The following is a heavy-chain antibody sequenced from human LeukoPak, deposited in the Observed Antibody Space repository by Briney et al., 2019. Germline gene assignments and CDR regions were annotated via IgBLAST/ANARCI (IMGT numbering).Heavy chain of an antibody. J-gene: IGHJ4*02. V-gene: IGHV3-48*02. D-gene: IGHD3-16*01. Sequence: PGGPLRLSCAASGFTFSSYSMNWARQAPGKGLEWVSYLCSSSSTMHYADSVKGRFTISRDNAKNSLCLQMNSLRDEDTAVYYCARHGSGYGQVDYWGQGTLVTVSS. CDR2: LCSSSSTM. CDR1: GFTFSSYS. CDR3: ARHGSGYGQVDY.